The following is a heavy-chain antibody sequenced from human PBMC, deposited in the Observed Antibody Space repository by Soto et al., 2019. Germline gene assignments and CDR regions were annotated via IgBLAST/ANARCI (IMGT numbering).Heavy chain of an antibody. V-gene: IGHV3-23*01. CDR3: AKDALQSSTWGYYFDY. J-gene: IGHJ4*02. CDR2: ISGSGGSP. D-gene: IGHD6-13*01. CDR1: GFTLSSHP. Sequence: GGSLRLSCLASGFTLSSHPMTWVRQAPGKGLEWVSTISGSGGSPHYADSVKGRFTISRDNSKNTLYLQMNSLSAEDSAVYYCAKDALQSSTWGYYFDYWRQGDLGNVSS.